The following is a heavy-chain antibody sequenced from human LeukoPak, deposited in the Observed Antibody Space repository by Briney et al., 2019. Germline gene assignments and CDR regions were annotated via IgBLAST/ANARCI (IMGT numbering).Heavy chain of an antibody. Sequence: PSETLSLTCAVYGGSFSGYYWSWIRQPPGKGLEWIGEINHSGSTNYNPSLKSRVTISVDTSKNQFSLELSSVTAADTAVYYCARKVYSHFDYWGQGTLVTVSS. CDR1: GGSFSGYY. CDR2: INHSGST. J-gene: IGHJ4*02. D-gene: IGHD4-11*01. V-gene: IGHV4-34*01. CDR3: ARKVYSHFDY.